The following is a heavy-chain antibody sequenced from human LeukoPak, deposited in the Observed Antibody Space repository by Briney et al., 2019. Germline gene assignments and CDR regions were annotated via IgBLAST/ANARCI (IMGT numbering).Heavy chain of an antibody. D-gene: IGHD3-10*01. CDR3: AREPQYYYGSGSAYYYGMDV. Sequence: GGSLRLSCAASGFTFSSNYMSWVRQAPGKGLEWVSVIYSGGSTYYADSVKGRFTISRDNSKNTLYLQMNSLRAEDTAVYYCAREPQYYYGSGSAYYYGMDVWGQGTTVTVSS. CDR2: IYSGGST. J-gene: IGHJ6*02. CDR1: GFTFSSNY. V-gene: IGHV3-53*01.